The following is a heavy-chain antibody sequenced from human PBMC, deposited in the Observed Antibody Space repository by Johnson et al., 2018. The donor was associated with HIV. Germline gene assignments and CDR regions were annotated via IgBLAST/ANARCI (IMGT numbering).Heavy chain of an antibody. V-gene: IGHV3-30*04. J-gene: IGHJ3*02. CDR2: ISYDGSNK. CDR3: ARAGRPYYDFWSVYSNDAFDI. Sequence: QVQLVESGGGVVQPGRSLRLSCAASGFTFSSYAMHWVRQAPGKGLEWVAVISYDGSNKYYADFVKGRFIISRDNSKNTLNLQMNSRRVEDTAVYYCARAGRPYYDFWSVYSNDAFDIWCQGTMVTVSS. CDR1: GFTFSSYA. D-gene: IGHD3-3*01.